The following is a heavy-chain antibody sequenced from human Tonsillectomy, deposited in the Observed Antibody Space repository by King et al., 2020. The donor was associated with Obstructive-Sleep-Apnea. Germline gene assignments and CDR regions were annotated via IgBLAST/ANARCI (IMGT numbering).Heavy chain of an antibody. CDR1: GFTFSSYW. D-gene: IGHD2-15*01. CDR3: ARDQGCSGGSCAYYFDY. V-gene: IGHV3-74*01. Sequence: VQLVESGGGLVQPGGSLRLSCAASGFTFSSYWMHWVRQAPGKGLGWFSRINSDGSSTSYADSVKGRFTISRDNAKNTLYLQMNSLRAEDTAVYYCARDQGCSGGSCAYYFDYWGQGTLVTVSS. J-gene: IGHJ4*02. CDR2: INSDGSST.